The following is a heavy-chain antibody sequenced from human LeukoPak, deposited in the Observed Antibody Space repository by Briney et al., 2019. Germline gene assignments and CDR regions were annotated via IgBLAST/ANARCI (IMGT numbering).Heavy chain of an antibody. CDR2: ISSSSSYI. CDR3: ARAAPYYYDSSGYSFYFDY. D-gene: IGHD3-22*01. Sequence: GGSLRFSCAASGFTFSSYSMNWVRQAPGKGLEWVSSISSSSSYIYYADSVKGRFTISRDNAKNSLYLQMNSLRAEDTAVYYCARAAPYYYDSSGYSFYFDYWGQGTLVTVSS. V-gene: IGHV3-21*01. J-gene: IGHJ4*02. CDR1: GFTFSSYS.